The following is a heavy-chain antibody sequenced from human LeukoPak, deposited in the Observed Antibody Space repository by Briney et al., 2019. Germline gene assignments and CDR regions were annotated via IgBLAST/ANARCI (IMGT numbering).Heavy chain of an antibody. V-gene: IGHV1-2*02. J-gene: IGHJ3*01. Sequence: ASVKVSCKASGYTFTGYYMHWVRQAPGQGLEWMGWINPNSDFTNFAQNFQGRVTMTSDTSISTAYMELSRLRSDDTAVYYCARDYYDSSGFGAFDVWGQGTMVTVSS. CDR2: INPNSDFT. CDR3: ARDYYDSSGFGAFDV. D-gene: IGHD3-22*01. CDR1: GYTFTGYY.